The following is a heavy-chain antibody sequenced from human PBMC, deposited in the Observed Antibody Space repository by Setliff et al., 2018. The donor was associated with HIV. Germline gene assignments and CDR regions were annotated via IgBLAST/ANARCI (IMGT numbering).Heavy chain of an antibody. CDR1: GGSISSTSYY. Sequence: SETLSLTCTVSGGSISSTSYYWGWIRQPPGKGLEWIGSIYYSGSTYYNPSLNSRVTILVDTSKNQFSLKLSSVTAADTAVYYCARGSGYFDYWGQGTLVTVSS. CDR3: ARGSGYFDY. V-gene: IGHV4-39*07. D-gene: IGHD2-15*01. CDR2: IYYSGST. J-gene: IGHJ4*02.